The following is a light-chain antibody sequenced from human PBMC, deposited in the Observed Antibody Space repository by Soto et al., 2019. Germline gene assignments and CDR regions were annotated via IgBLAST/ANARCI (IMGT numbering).Light chain of an antibody. CDR3: QQSHSSPLS. Sequence: DIAISQSPSSLPASVRGIVTITSRASQSISRNLNWYQQKPGKATELLIYTASNLQSGVPSRFSGSGSGTDFALTISSLQPEDSAVYYCQQSHSSPLSFAGATKV. CDR2: TAS. J-gene: IGKJ4*01. V-gene: IGKV1-39*01. CDR1: QSISRN.